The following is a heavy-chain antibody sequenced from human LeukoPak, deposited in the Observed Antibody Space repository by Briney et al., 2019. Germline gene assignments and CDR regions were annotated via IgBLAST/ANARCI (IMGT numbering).Heavy chain of an antibody. D-gene: IGHD2-8*01. CDR3: ARDNGLTSMDH. J-gene: IGHJ4*02. CDR2: IRHDGTNK. Sequence: GGSPRLSCAASGITFSSSGMHWVRQAPGKGLEWVALIRHDGTNKFYADSVKGRFTGSRDNSKNTLYLQMNSLRVEDTAVYYCARDNGLTSMDHWGQGTLVTVSS. CDR1: GITFSSSG. V-gene: IGHV3-30*02.